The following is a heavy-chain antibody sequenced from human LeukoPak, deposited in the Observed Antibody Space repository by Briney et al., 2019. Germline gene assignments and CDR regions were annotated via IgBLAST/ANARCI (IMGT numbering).Heavy chain of an antibody. Sequence: SETLSLTRTVSGGSISSYYWSWIRQPPGKGLEWIGYIYYSGSTNYNPSLKSRVTISVGTSKNQFSLKLSSVTAADTAVYYCARDCSSTSCYDYWGQGTLVTVSS. CDR2: IYYSGST. V-gene: IGHV4-59*01. D-gene: IGHD2-2*01. CDR3: ARDCSSTSCYDY. J-gene: IGHJ4*02. CDR1: GGSISSYY.